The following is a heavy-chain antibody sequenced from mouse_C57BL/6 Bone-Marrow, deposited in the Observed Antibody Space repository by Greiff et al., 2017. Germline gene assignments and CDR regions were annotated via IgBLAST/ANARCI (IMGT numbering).Heavy chain of an antibody. Sequence: EVKLVESGGGLVQPGGSMKLSCVASGFTFSNYWMNWVRQSPEKGLEWVAQIRLKSDNYATHYAESVKGWFTISRDDSKSSVYLQMNNLRAEDTGIYYCTGGTTVVATYYFDYWGQGTTLTVSS. CDR1: GFTFSNYW. CDR2: IRLKSDNYAT. CDR3: TGGTTVVATYYFDY. V-gene: IGHV6-3*01. D-gene: IGHD1-1*01. J-gene: IGHJ2*01.